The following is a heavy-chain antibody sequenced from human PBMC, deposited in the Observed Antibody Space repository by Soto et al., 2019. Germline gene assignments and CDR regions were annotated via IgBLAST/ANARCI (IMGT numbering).Heavy chain of an antibody. Sequence: SQTLSLTCAISGDSVSSNSAAWNWIRQPPSRGLEWLGRTYYRSKWYNDYAVSVKSRITINPDTSKNQFSLQLNSVTPEDTAVYYCARDKRYGSSTSCYPRDYWGQATLLTVSS. CDR3: ARDKRYGSSTSCYPRDY. J-gene: IGHJ4*02. V-gene: IGHV6-1*01. CDR2: TYYRSKWYN. CDR1: GDSVSSNSAA. D-gene: IGHD2-2*01.